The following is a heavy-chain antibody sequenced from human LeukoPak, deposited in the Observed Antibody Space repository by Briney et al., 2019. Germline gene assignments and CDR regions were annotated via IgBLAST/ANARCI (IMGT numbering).Heavy chain of an antibody. V-gene: IGHV3-21*04. J-gene: IGHJ4*02. CDR3: AKNRKVLVGASHY. CDR1: GFTFSSYS. D-gene: IGHD1-26*01. Sequence: GGSLRLSCAASGFTFSSYSMNWVRQAPGKGLEWVSSISSSSSYIYYADSVKGRFTISRDNSKNTLYLQMNSLRAEDTAVYYCAKNRKVLVGASHYWGQGTLVTVSS. CDR2: ISSSSSYI.